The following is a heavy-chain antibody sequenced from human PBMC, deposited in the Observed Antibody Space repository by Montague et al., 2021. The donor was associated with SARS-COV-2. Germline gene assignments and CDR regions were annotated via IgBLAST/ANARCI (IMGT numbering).Heavy chain of an antibody. D-gene: IGHD2-15*01. CDR3: VRGGACSGGKCSGGARD. V-gene: IGHV3-21*01. Sequence: SLRLSCAASGFTFRSYTMNWVRQPPGMGLEWVSFISSSSSSIYYADSLKGRFTISRDNAKNSLYLQMNSLRVEDTAVYYCVRGGACSGGKCSGGARDWGQGTLVTVSS. J-gene: IGHJ4*02. CDR2: ISSSSSSI. CDR1: GFTFRSYT.